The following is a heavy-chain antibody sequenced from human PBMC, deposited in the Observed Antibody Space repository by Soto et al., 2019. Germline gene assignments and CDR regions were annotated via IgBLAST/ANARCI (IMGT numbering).Heavy chain of an antibody. Sequence: QVQLQASGPGLVKPSQTLSLTCTVSGASISSGAHYWSWIRQHPGEGVEWIGYISLSGNTYSNPSLQRRLTISVDTPKNQFSLSLSSVTAADSAVYYCARYGGRGVLDYWGQGTLVTVSS. V-gene: IGHV4-31*03. CDR2: ISLSGNT. J-gene: IGHJ4*02. CDR1: GASISSGAHY. D-gene: IGHD3-10*01. CDR3: ARYGGRGVLDY.